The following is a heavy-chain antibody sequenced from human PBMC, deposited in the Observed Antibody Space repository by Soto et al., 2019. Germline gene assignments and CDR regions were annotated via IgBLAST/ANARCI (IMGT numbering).Heavy chain of an antibody. J-gene: IGHJ6*02. CDR3: ATDSIVLMVYALGYYGMDV. V-gene: IGHV3-30-3*01. Sequence: QVQLVESGGGVVQPGRSLRLSCAGSGFTFSSYAMHWVRQAPGKGLEWVAVISYDGSNKYYADSVKGRFTISRDNSKNTLYLQMNSLRAEDTAVYYCATDSIVLMVYALGYYGMDVWGQGTTVTVSS. CDR1: GFTFSSYA. D-gene: IGHD2-8*01. CDR2: ISYDGSNK.